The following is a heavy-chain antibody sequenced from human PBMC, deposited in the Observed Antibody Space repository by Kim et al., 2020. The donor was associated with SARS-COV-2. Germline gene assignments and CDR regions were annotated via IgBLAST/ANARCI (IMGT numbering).Heavy chain of an antibody. CDR2: IFWDGDK. CDR1: GFSLTTIGVG. Sequence: SGPTLVKPTQTLTLTCTFSGFSLTTIGVGVGWLRQPPGKALECLALIFWDGDKRYSPSLRSRLTITKDTSKNQVVLTMTNMDPVDTATYYCARAVTAAPVFGAADFWGRGTLVTVSS. CDR3: ARAVTAAPVFGAADF. D-gene: IGHD6-13*01. V-gene: IGHV2-5*02. J-gene: IGHJ4*02.